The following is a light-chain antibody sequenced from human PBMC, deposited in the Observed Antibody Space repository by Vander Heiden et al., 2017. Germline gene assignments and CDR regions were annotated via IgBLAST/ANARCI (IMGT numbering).Light chain of an antibody. Sequence: QSVLTQPPSASGTPGQRDTISCSGSSSNIGSNYVYWYQQVPGTAPKLLIYRNNQRPSGVPDRFSGSKSGTSASLAISGLRSEDEADYYCAVWDDSLSGVVFGGGTKLTVL. CDR2: RNN. V-gene: IGLV1-47*01. CDR3: AVWDDSLSGVV. J-gene: IGLJ2*01. CDR1: SSNIGSNY.